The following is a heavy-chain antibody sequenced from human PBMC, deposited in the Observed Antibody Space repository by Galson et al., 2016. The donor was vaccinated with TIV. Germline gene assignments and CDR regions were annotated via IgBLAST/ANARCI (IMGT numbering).Heavy chain of an antibody. CDR3: AKEENSGYYPNDAFDF. D-gene: IGHD3-3*01. Sequence: SLRLSCAASGFTFSSWHMDWVRQAPGKGLEWVAVIAYDGSYKHYAGSVKGRFTVSRDNSRTTLDLQMNSLGAEDTALYYCAKEENSGYYPNDAFDFWGQGAMVTVS. V-gene: IGHV3-30*18. J-gene: IGHJ3*01. CDR1: GFTFSSWH. CDR2: IAYDGSYK.